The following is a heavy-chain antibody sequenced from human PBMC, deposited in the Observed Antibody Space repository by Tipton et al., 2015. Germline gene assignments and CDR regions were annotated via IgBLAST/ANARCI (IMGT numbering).Heavy chain of an antibody. Sequence: TLSLTCTVSSDSISKYYWSWIRQPPGKELEWIGYIHYSGSTNYNPSLKSRVTISLDTSKNQFSLKLSSVTAADTAVYYCACQDYDSLTRDYQTVDYWGQGTLVTVSS. D-gene: IGHD3-9*01. CDR1: SDSISKYY. J-gene: IGHJ4*02. CDR3: ACQDYDSLTRDYQTVDY. CDR2: IHYSGST. V-gene: IGHV4-59*01.